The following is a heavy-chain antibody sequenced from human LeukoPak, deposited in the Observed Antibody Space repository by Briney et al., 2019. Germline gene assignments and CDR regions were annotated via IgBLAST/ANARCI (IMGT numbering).Heavy chain of an antibody. V-gene: IGHV3-53*01. CDR2: IYSGGNT. D-gene: IGHD5-18*01. Sequence: GGSLRLSCAASGFTVSSNYMSWVRQAPGKGLEWVSVIYSGGNTYYADSVKGRFTISRDNSKNTLYLQMNSLRAEDTAVYYCARGEGYNYGYIDYWGQGTLVTVSS. CDR3: ARGEGYNYGYIDY. CDR1: GFTVSSNY. J-gene: IGHJ4*02.